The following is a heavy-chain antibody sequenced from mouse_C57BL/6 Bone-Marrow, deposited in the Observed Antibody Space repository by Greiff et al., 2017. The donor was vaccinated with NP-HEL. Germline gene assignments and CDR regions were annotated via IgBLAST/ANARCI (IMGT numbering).Heavy chain of an antibody. CDR3: AIDSAYGEDAMDY. J-gene: IGHJ4*01. CDR1: GYTFTSYW. CDR2: IHPSDSDT. V-gene: IGHV1-74*01. Sequence: VQLQQPGAELVKPGASVKVSCKASGYTFTSYWMHWVKQRPGQGLEWIGGIHPSDSDTNYNQKFKGKATLTVDKSSSTAYMQLSSLTSEDSAVYYCAIDSAYGEDAMDYWGQGTSVTVSS. D-gene: IGHD1-1*01.